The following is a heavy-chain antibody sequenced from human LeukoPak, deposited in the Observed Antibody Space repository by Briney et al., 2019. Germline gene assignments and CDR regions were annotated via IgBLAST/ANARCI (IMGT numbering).Heavy chain of an antibody. V-gene: IGHV5-51*01. D-gene: IGHD3-10*01. J-gene: IGHJ6*02. Sequence: PGESLKISCKGSGYSFAYYLISWVRQMPGEGLEWMGIIYPGDSDSRYSPSFQGQVTISADTSISTAYLQWSSLKASDTAIYYCARVPRLGAEGYYYGMDVWGQGTTVTVSS. CDR3: ARVPRLGAEGYYYGMDV. CDR2: IYPGDSDS. CDR1: GYSFAYYL.